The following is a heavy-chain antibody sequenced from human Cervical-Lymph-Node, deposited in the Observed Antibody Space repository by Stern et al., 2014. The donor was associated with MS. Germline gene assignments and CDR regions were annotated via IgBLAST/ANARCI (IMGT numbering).Heavy chain of an antibody. D-gene: IGHD3-22*01. CDR3: ARESYYDSSGYYDY. J-gene: IGHJ4*02. Sequence: VQLQEAGPGLVKPSETLSLTCTVSGGSISSYYWSWIRQPPGQGLEWIGYIYYSGSTNYNPSLKSRVTISVDTSKNQFSLKLSSVTAADTAVYYCARESYYDSSGYYDYWGQGTLVTVSS. CDR2: IYYSGST. V-gene: IGHV4-59*01. CDR1: GGSISSYY.